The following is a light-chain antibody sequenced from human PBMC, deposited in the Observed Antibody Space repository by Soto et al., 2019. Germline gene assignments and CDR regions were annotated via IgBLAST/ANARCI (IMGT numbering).Light chain of an antibody. V-gene: IGKV3-15*01. CDR2: GAS. Sequence: MLVTQSAATLSVSPWERVTLSCRTSHSVNSHVAWYQQKPGQAPRLLLYGASTRATGIPVRFSGSGFGTEFTLTISILQSEDFAVYYCQQYKNWPLFGQGTRLEI. CDR3: QQYKNWPL. CDR1: HSVNSH. J-gene: IGKJ5*01.